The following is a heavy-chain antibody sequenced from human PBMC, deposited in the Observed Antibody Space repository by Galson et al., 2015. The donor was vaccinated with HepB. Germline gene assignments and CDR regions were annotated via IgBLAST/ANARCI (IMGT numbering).Heavy chain of an antibody. V-gene: IGHV3-30*02. CDR1: GFMFSNSG. J-gene: IGHJ4*02. CDR3: ANDSERRRKLFQYYFDS. D-gene: IGHD2-15*01. CDR2: IRYNARNL. Sequence: SLRLSCAASGFMFSNSGMHWVRQAPGKGLEWVAYIRYNARNLFYTDSVKGRFTISRDNFKNTVSLQMTSLKPEDTAVYYCANDSERRRKLFQYYFDSWGPGTLVTVSS.